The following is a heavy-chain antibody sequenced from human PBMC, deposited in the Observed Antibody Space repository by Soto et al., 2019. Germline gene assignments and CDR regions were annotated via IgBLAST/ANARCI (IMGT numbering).Heavy chain of an antibody. D-gene: IGHD3-22*01. J-gene: IGHJ4*02. CDR3: ARVPFYYDSSGYPYYFDY. CDR1: GYSFTSYW. Sequence: GESLKISCKGSGYSFTSYWIGWVRQMPGKGLEWMGIIYPGDSDTRYSPSFQGQVTMSGDKSISTAYLQWSSLKASDTAMYYCARVPFYYDSSGYPYYFDYWGQGTLVTVSS. CDR2: IYPGDSDT. V-gene: IGHV5-51*01.